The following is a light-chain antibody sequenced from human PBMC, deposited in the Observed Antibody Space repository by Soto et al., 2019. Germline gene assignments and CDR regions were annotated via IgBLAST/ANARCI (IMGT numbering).Light chain of an antibody. CDR2: AAS. J-gene: IGKJ3*01. V-gene: IGKV1-39*01. Sequence: DIQMTQAPSSPSASVGDRVTITCRASQPIDTSLNWYQQKPGNAPRLLIYAASSLQSGVPLRFSGSESGTDFTLPISSLQPEDFAPYYCQPSYSSPFTFGPGTTVDIK. CDR3: QPSYSSPFT. CDR1: QPIDTS.